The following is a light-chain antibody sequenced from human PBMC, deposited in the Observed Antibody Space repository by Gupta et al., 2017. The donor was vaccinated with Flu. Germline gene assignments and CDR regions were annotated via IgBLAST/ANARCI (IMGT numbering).Light chain of an antibody. V-gene: IGLV1-51*02. J-gene: IGLJ1*01. Sequence: QSVLTLPPSVSAAPGQRVTISCSGGNSNIGDNYVSWYQQLPGTAPKLLIYENIHRPSGIPDRFSGSKSGTSATLGITGLQTGDEAVYHCGTWDNSLNAYVFGSGTKVIVL. CDR1: NSNIGDNY. CDR3: GTWDNSLNAYV. CDR2: ENI.